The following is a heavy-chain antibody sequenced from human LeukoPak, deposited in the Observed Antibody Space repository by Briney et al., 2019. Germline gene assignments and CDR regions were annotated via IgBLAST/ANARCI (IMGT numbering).Heavy chain of an antibody. V-gene: IGHV3-11*01. Sequence: GGSLRLSCAASGFTFSDYYMSWIRQAPGKGLEWVSYISSSGSTIYYADSVKGRFTISRDNAKNSLYLQMNSLRAEDTAVYYCARDWGATYYYGSGLDYWGQGTLVTVSS. J-gene: IGHJ4*02. CDR1: GFTFSDYY. CDR2: ISSSGSTI. CDR3: ARDWGATYYYGSGLDY. D-gene: IGHD3-10*01.